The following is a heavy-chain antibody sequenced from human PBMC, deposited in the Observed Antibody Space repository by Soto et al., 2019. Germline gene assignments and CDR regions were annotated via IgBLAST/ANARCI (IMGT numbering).Heavy chain of an antibody. CDR3: ARVGSCSSTSCLDY. Sequence: PSETLSLTCAVYGGSFSGYYWSWIRQPPGKGLEWIGEINHSGSTNYNPSLKSRVTISVDTSKNQFSLKLSSVTAADTAVYYCARVGSCSSTSCLDYWGQGTLVTVSS. CDR1: GGSFSGYY. J-gene: IGHJ4*02. V-gene: IGHV4-34*01. D-gene: IGHD2-2*01. CDR2: INHSGST.